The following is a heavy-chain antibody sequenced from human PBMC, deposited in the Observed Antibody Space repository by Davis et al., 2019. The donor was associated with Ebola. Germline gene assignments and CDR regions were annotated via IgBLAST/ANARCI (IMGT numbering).Heavy chain of an antibody. Sequence: SVKVSCKASGGTFSSYAISWVRQAPGRGLEWMGWIIPFFGTADYAQTLQGRVTMTTDTSTSTAYMELRSLGSDDTAVYYCARRPGPDGYSYHGMDVWGQGTTVTVSS. V-gene: IGHV1-69*05. CDR2: IIPFFGTA. D-gene: IGHD5-24*01. CDR1: GGTFSSYA. CDR3: ARRPGPDGYSYHGMDV. J-gene: IGHJ6*02.